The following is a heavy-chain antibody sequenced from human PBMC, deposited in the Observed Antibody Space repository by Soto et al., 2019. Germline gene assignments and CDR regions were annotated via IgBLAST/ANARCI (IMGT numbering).Heavy chain of an antibody. J-gene: IGHJ4*02. CDR2: IYHSGST. Sequence: PSETLSLTCAVSGGSISSSNWWSWVRQPPGKGLEWIGEIYHSGSTNYNPSLKSRVTISVDTSKNQFSLKLSSVTAADTAVYYCAGGDPYGDYDDYWGQGTLVTVSS. CDR3: AGGDPYGDYDDY. D-gene: IGHD4-17*01. CDR1: GGSISSSNW. V-gene: IGHV4-4*02.